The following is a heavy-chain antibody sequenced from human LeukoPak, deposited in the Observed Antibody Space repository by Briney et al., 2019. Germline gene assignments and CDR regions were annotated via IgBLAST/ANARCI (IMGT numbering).Heavy chain of an antibody. CDR1: GGSISSGGYS. D-gene: IGHD2-2*01. Sequence: SETLSLTCAVSGGSISSGGYSWSWIRQPPGKGLEWIGYIYHSGSTYYNPSLKSRVTISVDRSKNQFSLKLSSVTAADTAVYYCARDLVVVPAVRDNDAFDIWGQGTMVTVSS. V-gene: IGHV4-30-2*01. CDR2: IYHSGST. CDR3: ARDLVVVPAVRDNDAFDI. J-gene: IGHJ3*02.